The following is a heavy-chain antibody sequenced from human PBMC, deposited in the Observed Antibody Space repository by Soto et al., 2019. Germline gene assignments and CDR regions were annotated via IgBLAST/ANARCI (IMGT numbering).Heavy chain of an antibody. V-gene: IGHV1-8*01. CDR2: MNPNSGNT. CDR3: ARHIVVVPAALDADYYYGMYV. CDR1: GYTFTSYD. Sequence: QVQLVQSGAEVKKPGASLKVSCKASGYTFTSYDINWVRQATGQGLEWMGWMNPNSGNTGYAQKFQGRVTMTRNTSISTGYMEVGSLRSQDTAVYYGARHIVVVPAALDADYYYGMYVRGHATTVIVCS. D-gene: IGHD2-2*01. J-gene: IGHJ6*02.